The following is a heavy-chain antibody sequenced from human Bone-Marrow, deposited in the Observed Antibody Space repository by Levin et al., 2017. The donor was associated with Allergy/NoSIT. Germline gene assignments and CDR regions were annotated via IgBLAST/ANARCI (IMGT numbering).Heavy chain of an antibody. CDR2: IHTDTSVT. CDR3: ARGGCRATSCLDY. D-gene: IGHD2-2*01. V-gene: IGHV3-74*01. Sequence: ASVKVSCAASGFTFSSYYMHWVRQAPGKGLAWVSNIHTDTSVTNYADSVKGRFTISRDNAKNTLYLQMNSLRAEDTAVYYCARGGCRATSCLDYWGQGTLVTVSS. CDR1: GFTFSSYY. J-gene: IGHJ4*02.